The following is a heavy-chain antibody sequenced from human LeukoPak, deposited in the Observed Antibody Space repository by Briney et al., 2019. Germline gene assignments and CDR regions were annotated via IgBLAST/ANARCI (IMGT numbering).Heavy chain of an antibody. V-gene: IGHV1-2*02. J-gene: IGHJ4*02. CDR1: GYTFTGYY. CDR3: ARERYYSSGNYNNRIDY. D-gene: IGHD3-10*01. CDR2: INPNSGDT. Sequence: GASVKVSCKASGYTFTGYYMHWVRQAPGQGLEWMGWINPNSGDTNYAQKFQGRVTMTRDTSSSTAYMELSRLRSDDTALYYCARERYYSSGNYNNRIDYWGQGTLVTVSS.